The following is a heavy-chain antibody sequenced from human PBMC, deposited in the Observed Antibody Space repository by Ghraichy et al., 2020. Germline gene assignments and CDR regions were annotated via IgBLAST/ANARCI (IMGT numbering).Heavy chain of an antibody. J-gene: IGHJ4*02. V-gene: IGHV1-18*01. CDR1: GYTFTSYG. Sequence: ASVKVSCKASGYTFTSYGISWVRQAPGQGLEWMGWISAYNGNTNYAQKLQGRVTMTTDTSTSTAYMELRSLRSDDTAVYYCARDLWTTVTTTYGDYWGQGTLVTVSS. D-gene: IGHD4-17*01. CDR2: ISAYNGNT. CDR3: ARDLWTTVTTTYGDY.